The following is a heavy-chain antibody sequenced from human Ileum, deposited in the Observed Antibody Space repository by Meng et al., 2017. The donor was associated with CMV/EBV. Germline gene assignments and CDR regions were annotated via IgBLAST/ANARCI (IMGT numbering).Heavy chain of an antibody. CDR1: GASLNDYY. Sequence: QVQLQESGLGLVKPSETLSLTCTVSGASLNDYYWSWIRQPAGKGLEWIGRIFATGTTNYNPSIKSRVTMSVDTSKNQFSLKLTSVTAADTAVYFCARDRFDPWGQGALVTVSS. J-gene: IGHJ5*02. CDR2: IFATGTT. V-gene: IGHV4-4*07. CDR3: ARDRFDP.